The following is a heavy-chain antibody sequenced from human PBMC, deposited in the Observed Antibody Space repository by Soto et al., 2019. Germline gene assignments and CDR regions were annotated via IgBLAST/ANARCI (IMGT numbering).Heavy chain of an antibody. CDR2: IYYSGNT. J-gene: IGHJ4*02. V-gene: IGHV4-59*01. CDR3: ARGHPFDY. Sequence: SETLSLTCTVSGGSISSYLWSWIRQPPGKGLEWIGFIYYSGNTNYNPSLKSRVTISVDTSKNRFSLRLSSVTAADTAVYYCARGHPFDYWGQGTLVTVSS. CDR1: GGSISSYL.